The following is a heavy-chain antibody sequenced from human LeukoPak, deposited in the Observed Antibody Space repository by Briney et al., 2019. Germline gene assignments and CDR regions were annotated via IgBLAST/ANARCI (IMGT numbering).Heavy chain of an antibody. D-gene: IGHD3-22*01. CDR3: ARHAGVFYDSSILRNGIDY. CDR1: GYSFTSYW. J-gene: IGHJ4*02. Sequence: GESLKISCKGSGYSFTSYWIGWVRQMPGKGLEWMGIIYPGDSDTRYNPSFQGQVTTSADKSISTAYLQWSSLKASDTAMYYCARHAGVFYDSSILRNGIDYWGQGTLVTVSS. V-gene: IGHV5-51*01. CDR2: IYPGDSDT.